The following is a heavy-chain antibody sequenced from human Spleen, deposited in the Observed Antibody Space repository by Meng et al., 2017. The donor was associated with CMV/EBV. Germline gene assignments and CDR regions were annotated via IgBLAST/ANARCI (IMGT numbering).Heavy chain of an antibody. CDR3: TREPDVWGSDY. Sequence: ASVKVSCKASGYTFTGYSLHWVRQAPGQGLEWMGYIHPNTGVTNYAQKFQGRVTMTRDRSVSTAYMELSSLRSDDTAVYYCTREPDVWGSDYWGQGTLVTVSS. D-gene: IGHD3-16*01. CDR1: GYTFTGYS. CDR2: IHPNTGVT. V-gene: IGHV1-2*02. J-gene: IGHJ4*02.